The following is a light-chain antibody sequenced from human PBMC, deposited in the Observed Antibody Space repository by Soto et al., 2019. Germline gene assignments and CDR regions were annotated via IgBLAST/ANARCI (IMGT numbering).Light chain of an antibody. CDR1: ESVNDY. Sequence: EIVLTQSPATLSLSPGERATLSCRACESVNDYLAWYQQKPGQAPRLLIYGASNRATGIPVRFSGSGSGTDFTLTISSLEPEDFAVYYCQHRGRWPRTFGQGTKLEI. CDR3: QHRGRWPRT. J-gene: IGKJ2*01. V-gene: IGKV3-11*01. CDR2: GAS.